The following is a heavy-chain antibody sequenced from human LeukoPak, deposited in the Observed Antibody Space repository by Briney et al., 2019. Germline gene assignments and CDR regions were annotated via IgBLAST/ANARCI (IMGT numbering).Heavy chain of an antibody. CDR1: GFSLSTSGMC. D-gene: IGHD3-22*01. CDR3: ARYYDSSGFDAFDI. J-gene: IGHJ3*02. CDR2: IDWDDDK. Sequence: SGPALVKPTQTLTLTCTFSGFSLSTSGMCVSWIRQPPGKALEWLARIDWDDDKYYSTSLKTRLTISKDTSKNQVVLTTTNMDPVDTATYYCARYYDSSGFDAFDIWGQGTMVTVSS. V-gene: IGHV2-70*11.